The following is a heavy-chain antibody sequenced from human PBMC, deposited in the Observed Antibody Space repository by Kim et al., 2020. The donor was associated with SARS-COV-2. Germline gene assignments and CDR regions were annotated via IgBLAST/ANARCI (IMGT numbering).Heavy chain of an antibody. Sequence: RGNTGYAQKFQGRVTMTRNTSISTAYMELSSLRSEDTAVYYCAVLLGGYWGQGTLVTVSS. CDR2: RGNT. CDR3: AVLLGGY. J-gene: IGHJ4*02. D-gene: IGHD2-15*01. V-gene: IGHV1-8*01.